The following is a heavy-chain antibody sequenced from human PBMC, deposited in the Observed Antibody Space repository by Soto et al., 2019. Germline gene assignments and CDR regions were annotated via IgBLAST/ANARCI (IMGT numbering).Heavy chain of an antibody. CDR2: ISYDGSNK. CDR3: AKDPARYYDFWSGYYRTFDY. V-gene: IGHV3-30*18. D-gene: IGHD3-3*01. J-gene: IGHJ4*02. CDR1: GFTFSSYG. Sequence: QVQLVESGGGVVQPGRSLRLSCAASGFTFSSYGMHWVRQAPGKGLEWVAVISYDGSNKYYADYVKGRFTISRDNSKNTLYRKMSSLRAEDTSVYYCAKDPARYYDFWSGYYRTFDYWGQGTLVTVSS.